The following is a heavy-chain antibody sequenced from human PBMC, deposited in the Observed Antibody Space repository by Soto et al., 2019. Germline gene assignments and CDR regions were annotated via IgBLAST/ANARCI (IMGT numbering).Heavy chain of an antibody. V-gene: IGHV4-4*07. D-gene: IGHD5-18*01. CDR1: GTSVSNYY. CDR2: IYTSGST. CDR3: ARGGIQLSYAFDY. J-gene: IGHJ4*01. Sequence: QVQLQESGPGLVKPSETLSLTCSVSGTSVSNYYWSWIRQPAGKGLEHIGRIYTSGSTSYNPSLNSRVSMAIDTSQTQIYLNLTSVTAADTAVYYCARGGIQLSYAFDYFGHVILVTVSS.